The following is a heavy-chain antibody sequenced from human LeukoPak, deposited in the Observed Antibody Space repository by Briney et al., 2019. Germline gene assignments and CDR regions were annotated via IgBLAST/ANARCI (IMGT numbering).Heavy chain of an antibody. J-gene: IGHJ4*02. CDR3: ARDVRGGVQDY. Sequence: PSETLSLTCTVSGYSISSGYYWGWIRQPPRKGLEWTWSIYHSGSTYYNQSLRSRFTISVDTSKNQFSLKLSTVTAEDTAVYYCARDVRGGVQDYWGQGTLVTVSS. CDR1: GYSISSGYY. D-gene: IGHD1-1*01. CDR2: IYHSGST. V-gene: IGHV4-38-2*02.